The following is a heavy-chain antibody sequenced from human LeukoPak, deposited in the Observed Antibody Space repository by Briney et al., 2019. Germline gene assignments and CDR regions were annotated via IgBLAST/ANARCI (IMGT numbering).Heavy chain of an antibody. CDR3: ARDPLGVENAFDI. CDR2: LNPNSGGT. Sequence: ASVKVSCKASGYTFTGYYMHWVRQAAGQGLEWMGWLNPNSGGTNYARKFQGRVTMTRDTSISTAYMELSRLRSDDTAVYYCARDPLGVENAFDIWGQGTMVTVSS. CDR1: GYTFTGYY. V-gene: IGHV1-2*02. J-gene: IGHJ3*02. D-gene: IGHD1-26*01.